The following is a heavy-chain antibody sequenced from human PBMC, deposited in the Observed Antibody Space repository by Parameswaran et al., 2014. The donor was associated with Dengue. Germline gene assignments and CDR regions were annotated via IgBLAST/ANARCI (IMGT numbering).Heavy chain of an antibody. CDR3: AAAWGRSDSVQFKFDY. CDR2: IIPIFGTA. D-gene: IGHD3-16*01. J-gene: IGHJ4*02. V-gene: IGHV1-69*01. Sequence: WVRQAPGQGLEWMGGIIPIFGTANYAQKFQGRVTITADESTSTAYMELSSLRSEDTAVYYCAAAWGRSDSVQFKFDYWGQGTLVTVSS.